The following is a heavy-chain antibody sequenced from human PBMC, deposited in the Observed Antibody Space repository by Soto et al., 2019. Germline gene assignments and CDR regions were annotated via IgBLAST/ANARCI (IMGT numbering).Heavy chain of an antibody. CDR3: ARGGRDSYGPKGGRYFDL. CDR2: IIPIFGTA. J-gene: IGHJ2*01. CDR1: GGTFSSYA. Sequence: QVQLVQSGAEVKKPGSSVKVSCKASGGTFSSYAISWVRQAPGQGLEWMGGIIPIFGTANYAQKFQGRVTITADEATSTAYMELSSLRSEDTAVYYCARGGRDSYGPKGGRYFDLWGRGTLVTVSS. D-gene: IGHD5-18*01. V-gene: IGHV1-69*01.